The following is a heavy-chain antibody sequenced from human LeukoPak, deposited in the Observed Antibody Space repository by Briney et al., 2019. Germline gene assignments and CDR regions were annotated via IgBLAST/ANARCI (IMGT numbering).Heavy chain of an antibody. Sequence: SETLSLTCTVSGGSISSSSYYWGWIRQPPGKGLEWIGSIYYSGSTYYSPSLKSRVTISVDTSKNQFSLKLSSVTAADTAVYYCARRALRKQYYYDSSGYYYPYYYYYMDVWGKGTTVTVSS. J-gene: IGHJ6*03. V-gene: IGHV4-39*01. CDR2: IYYSGST. D-gene: IGHD3-22*01. CDR3: ARRALRKQYYYDSSGYYYPYYYYYMDV. CDR1: GGSISSSSYY.